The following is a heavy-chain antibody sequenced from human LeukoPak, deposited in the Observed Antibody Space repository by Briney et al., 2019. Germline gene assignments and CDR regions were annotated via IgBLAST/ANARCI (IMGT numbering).Heavy chain of an antibody. Sequence: GGSLRLPCAASGFTFNNYAMSWVRQAPGKGLEWVSAISGIGISTYYTDSVKGRFTISRDNSRNTLYLQMSSLRAGDTAVYYCVKDHLGGYYYDSSTYYFDSWGQGTLVTVSS. CDR2: ISGIGIST. D-gene: IGHD3-22*01. CDR1: GFTFNNYA. V-gene: IGHV3-23*01. CDR3: VKDHLGGYYYDSSTYYFDS. J-gene: IGHJ4*02.